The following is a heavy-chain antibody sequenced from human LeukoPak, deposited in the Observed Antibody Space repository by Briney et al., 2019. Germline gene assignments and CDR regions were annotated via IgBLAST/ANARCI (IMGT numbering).Heavy chain of an antibody. D-gene: IGHD6-13*01. Sequence: SETLSLTCAVYGGSFSGYYWSWIRQPPGKGLEWIGEINHSESTNYNPSVKSRVTISVDTSKNQFSLKLSSVTAADTAVYYCAGAWRAAAGSIDYWGQGTLVTVSS. CDR3: AGAWRAAAGSIDY. J-gene: IGHJ4*02. CDR1: GGSFSGYY. V-gene: IGHV4-34*01. CDR2: INHSEST.